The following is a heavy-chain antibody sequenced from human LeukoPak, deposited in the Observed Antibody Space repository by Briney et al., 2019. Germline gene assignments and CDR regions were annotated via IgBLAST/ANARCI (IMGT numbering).Heavy chain of an antibody. D-gene: IGHD3-10*01. CDR3: AREHITMVRGVINRRWFDP. J-gene: IGHJ5*02. CDR2: IYNTGTT. V-gene: IGHV4-59*12. Sequence: SETLSLTCTVSGGSIGNYYWSWIRQPPGKGLEWIGYIYNTGTTNYNPSLKSRVTISVDRSKNQFSLKLSSVTAADTAVYYCAREHITMVRGVINRRWFDPWGQGTLVTVSS. CDR1: GGSIGNYY.